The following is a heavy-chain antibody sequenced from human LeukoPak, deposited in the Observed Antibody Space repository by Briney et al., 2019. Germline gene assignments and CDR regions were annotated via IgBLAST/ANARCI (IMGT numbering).Heavy chain of an antibody. V-gene: IGHV4-34*01. CDR3: ARGTSQFYYYGSVIDY. Sequence: SETLSLTCAVYGGSFSGYYWSWFRQPPGKGLEWIGEINHSGSTNYNPSLMSLVTISVDTSKHQFSLKLTSVTAADTAVYYCARGTSQFYYYGSVIDYWGQRTLVTVSS. J-gene: IGHJ4*02. CDR1: GGSFSGYY. D-gene: IGHD3-10*01. CDR2: INHSGST.